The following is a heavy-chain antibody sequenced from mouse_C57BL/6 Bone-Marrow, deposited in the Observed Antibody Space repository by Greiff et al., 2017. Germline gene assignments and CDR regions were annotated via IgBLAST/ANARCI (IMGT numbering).Heavy chain of an antibody. D-gene: IGHD2-5*01. V-gene: IGHV1-55*01. Sequence: QVQLQQPGAELVKPGASVKMSCTASGYTFTSYWITWVKQRPGQCLEWIGDIYPGSGSTNYNEKFKSKATLTVDTSASTAYMQLSSLTSEDSAVYYCARPYYSNYWYFDVWCTGTTVTVSS. CDR1: GYTFTSYW. J-gene: IGHJ1*03. CDR2: IYPGSGST. CDR3: ARPYYSNYWYFDV.